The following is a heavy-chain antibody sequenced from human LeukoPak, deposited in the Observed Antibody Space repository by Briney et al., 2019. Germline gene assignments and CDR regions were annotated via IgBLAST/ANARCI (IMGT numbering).Heavy chain of an antibody. CDR3: AAWARQVTDSSWYAPFDY. Sequence: GASVKVSCKVSGGTFNTYAINWVRQAPGQGLEWVGRIVPLHGIANYAQTFQDKVTITADKSTSAAYMELSSLRSEDTAVYYRAAWARQVTDSSWYAPFDYWGQGTLVTVSS. J-gene: IGHJ4*02. CDR2: IVPLHGIA. V-gene: IGHV1-69*04. D-gene: IGHD4-11*01. CDR1: GGTFNTYA.